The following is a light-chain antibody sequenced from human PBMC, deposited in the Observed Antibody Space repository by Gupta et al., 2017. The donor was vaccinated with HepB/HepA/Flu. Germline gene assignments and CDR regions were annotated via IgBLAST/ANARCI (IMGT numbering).Light chain of an antibody. CDR1: RTVSNLY. CDR2: GSS. V-gene: IGKV3-20*01. CDR3: QQEGNPPVT. J-gene: IGKJ4*01. Sequence: VLTQSPGTLSLSAGERATLSCRTSRTVSNLYLAWYQQKPGQAPRLLIYGSSTRATGIPDRFSGSGSATDFTLNIDRVEPEDFAVYYCQQEGNPPVTFGGGTRVEIK.